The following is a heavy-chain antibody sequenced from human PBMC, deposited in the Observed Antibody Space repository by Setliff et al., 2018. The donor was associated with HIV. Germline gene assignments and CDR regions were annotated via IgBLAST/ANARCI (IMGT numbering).Heavy chain of an antibody. Sequence: ASVKVSCKASGYSFINYGIAWVRQAPGQGLEWMGWISAYTGHTDYASRFLGRVTLTTDTSTSTAYMELRSLSSDDTAVYFCARARLQGIVTAVGPRDNCLDPWGQGTRVTVPQ. J-gene: IGHJ5*02. D-gene: IGHD2-21*02. V-gene: IGHV1-18*01. CDR1: GYSFINYG. CDR2: ISAYTGHT. CDR3: ARARLQGIVTAVGPRDNCLDP.